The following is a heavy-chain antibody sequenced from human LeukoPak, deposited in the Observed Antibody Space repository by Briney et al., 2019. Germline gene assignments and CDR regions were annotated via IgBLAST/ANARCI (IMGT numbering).Heavy chain of an antibody. CDR2: IYTDGST. J-gene: IGHJ2*01. CDR3: ARHPRNWYFDL. CDR1: GGSISTYY. Sequence: SETLSLTCTVSGGSISTYYWSWIRQPAGQGLEWIGRIYTDGSTSYNPPLKSRVTVSADTSKNQISLKLDSVTAADTAVYYCARHPRNWYFDLWGRGTLVTVSS. V-gene: IGHV4-4*07.